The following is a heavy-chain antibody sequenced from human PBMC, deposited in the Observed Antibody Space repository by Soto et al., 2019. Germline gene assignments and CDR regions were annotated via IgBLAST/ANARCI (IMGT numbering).Heavy chain of an antibody. Sequence: WGSLRLSCAASGFTFISYGMHWCRHSPFKWLEWVAVIWYDGSNKYYADSVKGRFTISRDNSKNTLYLQMNSLRAEDTAVYYCARAYYYDSSGYSPYYYYYGMDVWGQGTTVTVSS. CDR2: IWYDGSNK. J-gene: IGHJ6*02. D-gene: IGHD3-22*01. CDR1: GFTFISYG. CDR3: ARAYYYDSSGYSPYYYYYGMDV. V-gene: IGHV3-33*01.